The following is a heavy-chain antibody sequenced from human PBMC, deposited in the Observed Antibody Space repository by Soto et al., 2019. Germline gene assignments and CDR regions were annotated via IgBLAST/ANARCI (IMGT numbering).Heavy chain of an antibody. J-gene: IGHJ5*02. Sequence: ASVKVSCKASGYTFTGYYLHWVRQAPGQGLEWMGGVNPISGDTNYAQKFQDRVIITRDRSISIVYMELSRLRSDDTAVYYCAKGAGFRTTTARGRWFDPWGQGTMVTVSS. D-gene: IGHD4-17*01. CDR2: VNPISGDT. V-gene: IGHV1-2*02. CDR3: AKGAGFRTTTARGRWFDP. CDR1: GYTFTGYY.